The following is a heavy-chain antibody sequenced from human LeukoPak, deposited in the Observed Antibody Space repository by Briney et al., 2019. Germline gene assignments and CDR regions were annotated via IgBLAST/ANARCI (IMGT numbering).Heavy chain of an antibody. D-gene: IGHD5-18*01. V-gene: IGHV3-30-3*01. J-gene: IGHJ4*02. CDR2: ISYGGDKE. Sequence: GGSLRLSCATSGFTFSSYAMHWVRQAPGKGLEWVAVISYGGDKEYYADSVKGRFTISRDNSRSALYLQMNSLRTEDTAVYYCSRLSGFAGCSYGLVDYWGQGTLVTVSS. CDR1: GFTFSSYA. CDR3: SRLSGFAGCSYGLVDY.